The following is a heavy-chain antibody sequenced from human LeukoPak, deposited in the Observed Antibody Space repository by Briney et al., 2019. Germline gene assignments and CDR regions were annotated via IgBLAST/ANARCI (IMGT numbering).Heavy chain of an antibody. D-gene: IGHD3-10*01. CDR1: GFTFASYA. Sequence: GGSLRLSCAASGFTFASYAMTSVRQAPGKGLEWVSAISGSGVSTYYADSVKGRFTISRDNSKNTLYLQMNSLRAEDTAVYYCAKDDGNPYGSGSYFDYWGQGTLVTVSS. CDR3: AKDDGNPYGSGSYFDY. J-gene: IGHJ4*02. V-gene: IGHV3-23*01. CDR2: ISGSGVST.